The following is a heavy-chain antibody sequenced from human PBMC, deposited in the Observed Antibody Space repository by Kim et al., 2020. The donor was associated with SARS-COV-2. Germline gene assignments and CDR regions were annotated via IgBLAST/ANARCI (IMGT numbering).Heavy chain of an antibody. V-gene: IGHV7-4-1*02. CDR2: INTNTGNP. Sequence: ASVKVSCKASGYTFTSYAMNWVRQAPGQGLEWMGWINTNTGNPTYAQGFTGRFVFSLDTSVSTAYLQISSLKAEDTAVYYCARDLYDFWSGYYRYYYYGMDGWGQGTTVTVSS. D-gene: IGHD3-3*01. CDR3: ARDLYDFWSGYYRYYYYGMDG. CDR1: GYTFTSYA. J-gene: IGHJ6*02.